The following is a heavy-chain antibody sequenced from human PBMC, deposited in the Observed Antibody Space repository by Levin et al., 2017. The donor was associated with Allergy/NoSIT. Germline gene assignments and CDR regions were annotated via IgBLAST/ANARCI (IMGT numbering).Heavy chain of an antibody. Sequence: PGGSLRLSCAASGFTFSSYAMHWVRQAPGKGLEWVAVISYDGSNKYYADSVKGRFTISRDNSKNTLYLQMNSLRAEDTAVYYCAREKWGIAAAGIPDYWGQGTLVTVSS. J-gene: IGHJ4*02. V-gene: IGHV3-30-3*01. CDR1: GFTFSSYA. CDR2: ISYDGSNK. D-gene: IGHD6-13*01. CDR3: AREKWGIAAAGIPDY.